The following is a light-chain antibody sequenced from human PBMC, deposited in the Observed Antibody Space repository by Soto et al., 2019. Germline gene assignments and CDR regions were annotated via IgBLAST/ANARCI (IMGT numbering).Light chain of an antibody. J-gene: IGLJ1*01. CDR3: SSCAGSTNPYV. Sequence: QSALTQPPSASGSPGQSVTISCTGSSSDIGGYNFVSWYQHHPGKAPKLIIYEVTKRPSGVPDRFSGSKSGNTASLTVSGLQAEDEADYYCSSCAGSTNPYVFGTGTKLTVL. CDR2: EVT. V-gene: IGLV2-8*01. CDR1: SSDIGGYNF.